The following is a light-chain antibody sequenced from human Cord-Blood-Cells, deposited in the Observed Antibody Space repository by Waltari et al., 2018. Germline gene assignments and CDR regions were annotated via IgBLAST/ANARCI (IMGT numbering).Light chain of an antibody. CDR2: GAS. V-gene: IGKV3-15*01. Sequence: EIVMTQSPATLSVSPGARATLSCRASQSVSSNLAWYQQKPGQAPRLLIHGASTRATGIPAMFSGSGSGTEFTLTISSLQSEDFAVYYCQQYNNWPRTFGQGTKVEIK. CDR1: QSVSSN. J-gene: IGKJ1*01. CDR3: QQYNNWPRT.